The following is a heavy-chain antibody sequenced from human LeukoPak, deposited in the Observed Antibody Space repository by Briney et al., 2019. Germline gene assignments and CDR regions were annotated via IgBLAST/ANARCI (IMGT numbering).Heavy chain of an antibody. V-gene: IGHV3-53*01. CDR3: AKSGYYPYFDY. Sequence: GGSLRLSCAACVFTDSSNYRSWVRQAPGKGLEWVSVIYSGGSTYYADSVKGRFTISRDNSKNTLYLQMNSLRAEDTAVYYCAKSGYYPYFDYWGQGTLVTVSS. CDR2: IYSGGST. D-gene: IGHD3-3*01. CDR1: VFTDSSNY. J-gene: IGHJ4*02.